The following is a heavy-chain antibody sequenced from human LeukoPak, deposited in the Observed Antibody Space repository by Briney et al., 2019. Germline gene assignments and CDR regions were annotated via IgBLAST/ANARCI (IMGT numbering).Heavy chain of an antibody. CDR2: TSHDEGIK. J-gene: IGHJ4*02. CDR3: ATSVTGNDY. Sequence: GRSLRLSCAASGFTFSSSVMHWVRQAPGKGLEWVAVTSHDEGIKVYGDSAKGRFIISRDNSKNTLYLQMNSLRAEDTAVYYCATSVTGNDYWGQGTLVTVSS. CDR1: GFTFSSSV. V-gene: IGHV3-30*03. D-gene: IGHD2-21*02.